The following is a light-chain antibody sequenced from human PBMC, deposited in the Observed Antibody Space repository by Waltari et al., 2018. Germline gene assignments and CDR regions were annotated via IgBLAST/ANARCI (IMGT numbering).Light chain of an antibody. V-gene: IGKV4-1*01. CDR1: QTLLYNSNNKNY. J-gene: IGKJ2*01. CDR2: WAS. Sequence: DIVMTQSPDSLAVYLGERATINCKSSQTLLYNSNNKNYLAWYQQKPGQPPQLLVYWASILYSGVPDRFSGSGSGTDFTLTISSLQAEDVAVYYCQQYYTTPYTFGQGTKLEIK. CDR3: QQYYTTPYT.